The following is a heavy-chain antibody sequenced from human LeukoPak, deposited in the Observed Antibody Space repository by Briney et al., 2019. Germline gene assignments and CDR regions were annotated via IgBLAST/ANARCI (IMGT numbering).Heavy chain of an antibody. CDR1: GFTISSYE. J-gene: IGHJ4*02. V-gene: IGHV3-48*03. Sequence: GGSLRLSCAAFGFTISSYEMNWVRQAPGKGLEWVSYISSSGITICYADSVKGRFTISRDNAKNSLYLQMNSLRAEDTAVYYCATKVAGTTHFSYWGQGTLVTVSS. CDR2: ISSSGITI. CDR3: ATKVAGTTHFSY. D-gene: IGHD6-19*01.